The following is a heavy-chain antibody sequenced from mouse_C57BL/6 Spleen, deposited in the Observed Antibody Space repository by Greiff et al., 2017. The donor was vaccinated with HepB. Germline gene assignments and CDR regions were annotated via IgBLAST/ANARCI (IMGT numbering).Heavy chain of an antibody. CDR2: ISSGSSTI. Sequence: EVQWVESGGGLVKPGGSLKLSCAASGFTFSDYGMHWVRQAPEKGLEWVAYISSGSSTIYYADTVKGRFTISRDNSKNTLFLPMTSLRSEDTAMYYCAKGNRFDYWGQGTTLTVSS. V-gene: IGHV5-17*01. D-gene: IGHD2-1*01. CDR1: GFTFSDYG. J-gene: IGHJ2*01. CDR3: AKGNRFDY.